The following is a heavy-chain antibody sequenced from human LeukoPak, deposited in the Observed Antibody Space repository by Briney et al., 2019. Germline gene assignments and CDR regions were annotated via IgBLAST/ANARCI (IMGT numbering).Heavy chain of an antibody. CDR1: GFTFSSYS. CDR3: AELGITMIGGV. J-gene: IGHJ6*04. V-gene: IGHV3-48*04. Sequence: PGGSLRLSCAASGFTFSSYSMNWVRQAPGKGLEWVSYISNSGGTIYYADSVKGRFTISRDNAKNSLYLQMNSLRAEDTAVYYCAELGITMIGGVWGKGTTVTISS. CDR2: ISNSGGTI. D-gene: IGHD3-10*02.